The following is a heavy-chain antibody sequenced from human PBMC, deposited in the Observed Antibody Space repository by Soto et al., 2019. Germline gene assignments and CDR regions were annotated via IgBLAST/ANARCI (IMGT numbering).Heavy chain of an antibody. CDR2: IIPIFGTA. Sequence: ASVKVSCKASGGTFSSYAISWVRQAPGQGLEWMGGIIPIFGTANYAQKFQGRVTITADKSTSTAYMELSSLRSEDTAVYYCAREGGDIVVGPAFSLYYYYYGMDVWGQGTTVTVSS. J-gene: IGHJ6*02. D-gene: IGHD2-2*01. CDR1: GGTFSSYA. CDR3: AREGGDIVVGPAFSLYYYYYGMDV. V-gene: IGHV1-69*06.